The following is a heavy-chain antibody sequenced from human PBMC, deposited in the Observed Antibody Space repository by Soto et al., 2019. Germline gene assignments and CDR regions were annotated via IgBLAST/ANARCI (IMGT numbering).Heavy chain of an antibody. CDR1: GGTFSSYA. D-gene: IGHD4-4*01. V-gene: IGHV1-69*06. Sequence: QVQLVQSGAEVKKPGSSVKVSCKASGGTFSSYAISWVRQAPGQGLEWMGGIIPIFGTANYAQKFQGRVTMTADKSTRTDDMEVSRLRSEDTAVYYCARERTTVTTGPNWFDPWGQGTLVTVSS. CDR3: ARERTTVTTGPNWFDP. CDR2: IIPIFGTA. J-gene: IGHJ5*02.